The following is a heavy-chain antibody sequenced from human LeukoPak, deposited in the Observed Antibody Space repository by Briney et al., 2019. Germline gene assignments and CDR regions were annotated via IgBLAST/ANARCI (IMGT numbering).Heavy chain of an antibody. CDR3: ARSVYCSGGNCYFDY. Sequence: SETLSLTCTVSGGSISSDAYSWSWIRQPPGKGLEWIGYIFHSGSTFYNPSLQSRVTMSVDRSKNQFSLKLSSVTAADTAVYYCARSVYCSGGNCYFDYWGQGTLVTVSS. CDR1: GGSISSDAYS. D-gene: IGHD2-15*01. V-gene: IGHV4-30-2*01. J-gene: IGHJ4*02. CDR2: IFHSGST.